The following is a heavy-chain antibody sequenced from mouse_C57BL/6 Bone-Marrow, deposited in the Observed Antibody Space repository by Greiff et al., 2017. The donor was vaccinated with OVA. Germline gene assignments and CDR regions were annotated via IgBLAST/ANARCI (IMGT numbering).Heavy chain of an antibody. CDR1: GYTFTRYD. CDR2: IYPRDGST. V-gene: IGHV1-85*01. J-gene: IGHJ3*01. D-gene: IGHD1-1*01. Sequence: QVQLQQSGPELVKPGASVKLSCKASGYTFTRYDITWVKQRPGQGLAWIGWIYPRDGSTTYNEKFKGKATLTVDTSSSTAYMELHSLTSEDSAVDLWASAIDYYGSGGAGVAYWGQGTLGTVSA. CDR3: ASAIDYYGSGGAGVAY.